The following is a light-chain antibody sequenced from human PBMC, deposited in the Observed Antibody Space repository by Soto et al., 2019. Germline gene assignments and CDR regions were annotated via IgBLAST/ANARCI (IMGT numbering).Light chain of an antibody. CDR1: QSVTSSY. CDR2: GAS. Sequence: EIVLTQSPGTLSLCPGERATLSCRASQSVTSSYLAWYQQKPGQAPRLLIYGASSRATGIPDRFSGSGSGTDFTLTISRLEPEDCAVYYCQQYGSSPRFGQGTKVEIK. J-gene: IGKJ1*01. V-gene: IGKV3-20*01. CDR3: QQYGSSPR.